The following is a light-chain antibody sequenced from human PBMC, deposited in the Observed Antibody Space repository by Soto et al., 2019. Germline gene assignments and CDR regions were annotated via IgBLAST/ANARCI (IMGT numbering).Light chain of an antibody. Sequence: QSARTRTASVSGSPGQSITISCTGTSSDVGGYNYVSWYQQHPGKAPKLMIYEVTNRPSGVSNRFSGSKSGNTASLTISGLQAEQEADYYCSSYTSSSPYGFGTGTKVTVL. J-gene: IGLJ1*01. V-gene: IGLV2-14*01. CDR3: SSYTSSSPYG. CDR2: EVT. CDR1: SSDVGGYNY.